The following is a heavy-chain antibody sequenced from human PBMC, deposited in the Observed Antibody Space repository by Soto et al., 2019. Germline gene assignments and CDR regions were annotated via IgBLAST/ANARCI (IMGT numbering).Heavy chain of an antibody. CDR1: GYTFTGYY. CDR2: INPNSGGT. V-gene: IGHV1-2*04. Sequence: GASVKVSCKASGYTFTGYYMHWVRQAPGQGLEWMGWINPNSGGTNYAQKFQGWVTMTRDTSISTAYMELSRLRSDDTAVYYCARGVYYDILTGYYGYYYMDVWGKGTTVTVSS. J-gene: IGHJ6*03. CDR3: ARGVYYDILTGYYGYYYMDV. D-gene: IGHD3-9*01.